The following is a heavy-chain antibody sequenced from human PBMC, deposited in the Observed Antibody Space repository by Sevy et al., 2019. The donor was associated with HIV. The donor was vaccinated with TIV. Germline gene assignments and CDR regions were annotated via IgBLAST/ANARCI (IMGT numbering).Heavy chain of an antibody. D-gene: IGHD6-19*01. V-gene: IGHV5-51*01. CDR3: AGLDSYSIGWSQRYYFDY. Sequence: GESLKISCKGSAYTFTTHWIGWVRQMPGKGLEWMGIMSPGDSDPRYSPSLQGQVTMSVDKSVSTAYLQWHSLETSDTAIYYCAGLDSYSIGWSQRYYFDYWGQGTLVTVSS. CDR2: MSPGDSDP. J-gene: IGHJ4*02. CDR1: AYTFTTHW.